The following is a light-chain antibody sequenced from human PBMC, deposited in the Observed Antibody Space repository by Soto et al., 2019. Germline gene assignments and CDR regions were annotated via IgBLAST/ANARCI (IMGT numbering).Light chain of an antibody. V-gene: IGKV1-5*01. CDR1: QALSSW. J-gene: IGKJ2*01. Sequence: DIQMTQSPSSLSASVGDTVTITCRASQALSSWLAWYQQKTGKAPKLLIYDASSLESGVPSRFSGSGSGTEFTLTISSLQPDDFSTYYCQQYNSYSLYTFGQGTKLEIK. CDR3: QQYNSYSLYT. CDR2: DAS.